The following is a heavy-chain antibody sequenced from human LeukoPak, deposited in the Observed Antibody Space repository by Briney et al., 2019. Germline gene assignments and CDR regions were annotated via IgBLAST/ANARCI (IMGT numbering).Heavy chain of an antibody. J-gene: IGHJ3*02. CDR2: IYYSGST. Sequence: SETLSLTCTVSGGSISSGGYYRSWIRQHPGKGLEWIGYIYYSGSTYYNPSLKSRVTISVDTSKNQFSLKLSSVTAADTAVYYCARSTYYYDSSGYFFEAFDIWGQGTMVTVSS. D-gene: IGHD3-22*01. CDR3: ARSTYYYDSSGYFFEAFDI. V-gene: IGHV4-31*03. CDR1: GGSISSGGYY.